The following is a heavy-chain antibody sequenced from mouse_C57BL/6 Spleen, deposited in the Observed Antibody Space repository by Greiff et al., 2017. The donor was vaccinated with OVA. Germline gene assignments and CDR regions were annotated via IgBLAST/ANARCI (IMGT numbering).Heavy chain of an antibody. D-gene: IGHD1-1*01. J-gene: IGHJ4*01. CDR2: IYPGSGNT. Sequence: VQLQQSGAELVRPGASVKLSCKASGYTFTDYYINWVKQRPGQGLEWIARIYPGSGNTYYNEKFKGKATLTAEKSSSTAYMQLSSLTSEDSAVYCCAREGGSSYYYYAMDYWGQGTSVTVSS. V-gene: IGHV1-76*01. CDR3: AREGGSSYYYYAMDY. CDR1: GYTFTDYY.